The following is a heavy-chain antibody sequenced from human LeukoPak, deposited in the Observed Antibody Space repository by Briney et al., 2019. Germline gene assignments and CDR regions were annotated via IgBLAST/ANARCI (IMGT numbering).Heavy chain of an antibody. CDR2: IIPIFGTA. V-gene: IGHV1-69*13. CDR3: ARVEQLVMVVDY. D-gene: IGHD6-6*01. Sequence: SVKVSCKASGGTFSSYAISWVRQAPGQGLEWMGGIIPIFGTANYAQKFQGRVTITADESTSTAYMELSSLRSEDTAVYYCARVEQLVMVVDYWGQGTLVTVSS. J-gene: IGHJ4*02. CDR1: GGTFSSYA.